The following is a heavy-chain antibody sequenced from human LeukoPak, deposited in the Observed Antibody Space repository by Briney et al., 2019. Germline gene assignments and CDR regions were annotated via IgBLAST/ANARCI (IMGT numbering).Heavy chain of an antibody. D-gene: IGHD3-10*01. V-gene: IGHV3-49*04. CDR1: GFTFGDYA. CDR2: IRGKAYGGTT. J-gene: IGHJ4*02. CDR3: SARRLREDINDF. Sequence: GGSLRLSCTTSGFTFGDYAMTWVRQAPGKGLEWVGFIRGKAYGGTTDYAASLRGRVSISRDDSKSVAYLQMNSLKNEDTAIYYCSARRLREDINDFWGRGALVTVSP.